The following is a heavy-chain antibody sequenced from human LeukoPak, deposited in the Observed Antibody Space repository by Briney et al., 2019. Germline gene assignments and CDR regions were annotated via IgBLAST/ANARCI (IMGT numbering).Heavy chain of an antibody. J-gene: IGHJ5*02. V-gene: IGHV3-48*03. Sequence: PGGSLRLSCAASGFTFSSYEMNWVRQAPGKGLEWISYISSTGNTLYYADSVKGRFTISRDNAKNSLYLQMNSLRAEDTAVYYCARDFHSAASGVYYQNWFDTWGQGTLVTVSS. CDR1: GFTFSSYE. D-gene: IGHD3-22*01. CDR3: ARDFHSAASGVYYQNWFDT. CDR2: ISSTGNTL.